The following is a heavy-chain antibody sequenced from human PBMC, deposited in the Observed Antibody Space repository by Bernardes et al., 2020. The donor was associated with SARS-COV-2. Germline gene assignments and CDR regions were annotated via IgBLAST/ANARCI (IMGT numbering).Heavy chain of an antibody. Sequence: SVKVSCKASGGTFSSYAISWVRQAPGQGLEWMGGIIPIFGTANYAQKFQGRVTITADESTSTAYMELSSLRSEDTAVYYCARGGWGRGSTVPTSIAARWNQDYYYYGMDVWGQGTTVTVSS. J-gene: IGHJ6*02. D-gene: IGHD6-6*01. CDR3: ARGGWGRGSTVPTSIAARWNQDYYYYGMDV. CDR1: GGTFSSYA. CDR2: IIPIFGTA. V-gene: IGHV1-69*13.